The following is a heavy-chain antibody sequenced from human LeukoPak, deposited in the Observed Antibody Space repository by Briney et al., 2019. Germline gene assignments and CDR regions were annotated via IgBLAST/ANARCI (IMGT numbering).Heavy chain of an antibody. CDR2: IVYSGSA. Sequence: SETLSLTCIVSGGSISSSSYSWGWIRQPPGKGLEWIGSIVYSGSAYYNPSLKSRVTISVATSKHQFSLKLSSVTAADTAVYYCARDYDSSGYPKRRAFDIWGQGTMVTVSS. CDR1: GGSISSSSYS. J-gene: IGHJ3*02. CDR3: ARDYDSSGYPKRRAFDI. V-gene: IGHV4-39*07. D-gene: IGHD3-22*01.